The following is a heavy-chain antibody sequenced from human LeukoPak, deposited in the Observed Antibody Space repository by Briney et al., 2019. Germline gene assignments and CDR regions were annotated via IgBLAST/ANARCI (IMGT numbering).Heavy chain of an antibody. D-gene: IGHD5-18*01. CDR2: IYYTGST. CDR3: ARTTEGGYSYGYFYYYYMDV. Sequence: SETLSLTCTVSGGSISSYYWSWIRQPPGKGLEWIGYIYYTGSTNYNPSLKSRVTISVDTSKNQFSLKLSSVTAADTAVYYCARTTEGGYSYGYFYYYYMDVWGKGTTVTISS. CDR1: GGSISSYY. J-gene: IGHJ6*03. V-gene: IGHV4-59*01.